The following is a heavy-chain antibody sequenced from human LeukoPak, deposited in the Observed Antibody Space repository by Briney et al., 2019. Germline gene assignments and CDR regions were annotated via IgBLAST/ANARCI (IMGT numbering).Heavy chain of an antibody. V-gene: IGHV4-39*06. CDR1: GGSISSSSYF. D-gene: IGHD1-7*01. CDR2: IFYTGIT. Sequence: SETLSLTCTVSGGSISSSSYFWGWIRQPPGKGLDWIATIFYTGITYYNPSLKSRLTMSVDTSKNQFALRLNSVSAADTAFYFCARLAGTTLSRHFDYWGPGTLVTVSS. CDR3: ARLAGTTLSRHFDY. J-gene: IGHJ4*02.